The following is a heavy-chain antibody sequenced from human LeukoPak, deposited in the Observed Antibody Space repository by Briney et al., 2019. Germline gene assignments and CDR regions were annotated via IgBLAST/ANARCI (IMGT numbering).Heavy chain of an antibody. CDR1: GFTFSSYS. V-gene: IGHV3-48*02. Sequence: HTGGSLRLSCAASGFTFSSYSMNWVRKAPGKGLEWVSYISSRSGTIYYADSVKGRFTISRDNAKNSLYLQMNSLRDEDTAVYYCAGGYTFDYWGQGTLVTVSS. J-gene: IGHJ4*02. CDR2: ISSRSGTI. CDR3: AGGYTFDY. D-gene: IGHD3-16*02.